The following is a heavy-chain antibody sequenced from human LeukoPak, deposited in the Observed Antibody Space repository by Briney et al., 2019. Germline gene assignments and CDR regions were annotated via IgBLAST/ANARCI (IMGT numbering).Heavy chain of an antibody. J-gene: IGHJ4*02. D-gene: IGHD6-13*01. Sequence: ASVKVSCKASGYTFTGYYMHWVRQAPGQGLEWMGWINPNSGGTNYAQKFQGRVTMTRDTSISTAYMELSRLRSDDTAVYYCARASGYSSPVGYWGQGTLVTVSS. V-gene: IGHV1-2*02. CDR3: ARASGYSSPVGY. CDR2: INPNSGGT. CDR1: GYTFTGYY.